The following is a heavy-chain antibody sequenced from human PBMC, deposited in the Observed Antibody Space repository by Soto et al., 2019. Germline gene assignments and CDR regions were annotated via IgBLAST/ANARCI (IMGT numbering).Heavy chain of an antibody. D-gene: IGHD3-22*01. V-gene: IGHV1-69*01. Sequence: QVQLVQSGAEVKKPGSSVKVSCKASGGNFSTHAISWVRQAPGQGLVWMGGIIPMFNTTISAQKFQGRVTVTADEYTNTAYMALGSLRSEDTAVYYCARDAYDRGSLDYWGQGTLVTVSS. J-gene: IGHJ4*02. CDR2: IIPMFNTT. CDR3: ARDAYDRGSLDY. CDR1: GGNFSTHA.